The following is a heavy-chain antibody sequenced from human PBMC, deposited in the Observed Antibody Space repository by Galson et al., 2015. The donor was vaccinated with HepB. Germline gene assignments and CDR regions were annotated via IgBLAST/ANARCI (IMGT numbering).Heavy chain of an antibody. CDR3: ARAHPTYYYDSSGPPNY. CDR1: GFTFSSYA. V-gene: IGHV3-7*01. J-gene: IGHJ4*02. Sequence: SLRLSCAASGFTFSSYAMSWVRQAPGKGLEWVANIKQDGSEKYYVDSVKGRFTISRDNAKNSLYLQMNSLRAEDTAVYYCARAHPTYYYDSSGPPNYWGQGTLVTVSS. CDR2: IKQDGSEK. D-gene: IGHD3-22*01.